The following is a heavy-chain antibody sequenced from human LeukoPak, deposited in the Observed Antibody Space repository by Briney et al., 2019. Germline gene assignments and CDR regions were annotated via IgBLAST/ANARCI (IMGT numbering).Heavy chain of an antibody. D-gene: IGHD6-13*01. J-gene: IGHJ4*02. Sequence: GGSLRLSCAASGFIVSSSYMSWVRQAPGKGLEWVSVIYSGGSTYYADSVKGRFTISRDNSKNTLYLQMNSLRAEDTAVYYCARVGTIAAAGFYWGQGTLVTVSS. CDR2: IYSGGST. CDR3: ARVGTIAAAGFY. CDR1: GFIVSSSY. V-gene: IGHV3-53*01.